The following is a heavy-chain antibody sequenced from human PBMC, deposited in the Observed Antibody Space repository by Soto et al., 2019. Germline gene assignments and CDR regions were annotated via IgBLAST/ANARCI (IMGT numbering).Heavy chain of an antibody. CDR2: ISYDGSNK. CDR3: ARGGGYDFWSGYPFDY. CDR1: GFTFRNYA. Sequence: QVQLVESGGGVVQPGRSLRLSCAASGFTFRNYAMQWVRQAPGKGLEWVAVISYDGSNKYYADSVKGRFTISRDNSKNTLYLQMNSLRAEDTAVYYCARGGGYDFWSGYPFDYWGQGTLVTVSS. D-gene: IGHD3-3*01. J-gene: IGHJ4*02. V-gene: IGHV3-30-3*01.